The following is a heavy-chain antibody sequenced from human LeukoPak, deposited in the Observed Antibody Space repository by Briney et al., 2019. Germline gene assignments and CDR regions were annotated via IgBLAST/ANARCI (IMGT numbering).Heavy chain of an antibody. Sequence: KPSETLSLTCTVSGGSISSYYWSWIRQPPGKGLEWIGYIYYSGSTNYNPSLKSRVTISVDTSKNQFSLKLSSVTAADTAVYYCARSPRIAARRDYYYMDVWGKGTTVTVFS. V-gene: IGHV4-59*01. CDR3: ARSPRIAARRDYYYMDV. CDR1: GGSISSYY. J-gene: IGHJ6*03. CDR2: IYYSGST. D-gene: IGHD6-6*01.